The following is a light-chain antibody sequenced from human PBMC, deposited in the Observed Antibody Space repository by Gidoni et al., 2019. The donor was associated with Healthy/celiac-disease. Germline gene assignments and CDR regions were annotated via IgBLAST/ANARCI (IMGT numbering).Light chain of an antibody. CDR2: WAS. CDR3: QQYYSTPRT. J-gene: IGKJ1*01. CDR1: QSVFYSSNNKNY. Sequence: DLVMTQSPAFLSVALGERATITCKSSQSVFYSSNNKNYLAWYQQKPGQPPKLLIYWASPRDSGVPDRVSGSGYETEFTLPISSRQAEYGAVYDYQQYYSTPRTFGQGTKVEIK. V-gene: IGKV4-1*01.